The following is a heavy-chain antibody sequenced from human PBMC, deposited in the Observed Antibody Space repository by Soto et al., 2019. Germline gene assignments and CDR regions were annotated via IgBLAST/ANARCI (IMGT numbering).Heavy chain of an antibody. J-gene: IGHJ5*02. CDR2: IYSGGTT. CDR1: GFTVSSNY. V-gene: IGHV3-66*01. CDR3: ARNGDSSDYRGWFDP. D-gene: IGHD3-22*01. Sequence: EVQLVESGGGLVQPGGSLRLSCAASGFTVSSNYMSWVRQVPGQGLGWVSVIYSGGTTYYADSVKGRFTISRDNSKNTLYLQMNSLRAEDTAVYYCARNGDSSDYRGWFDPWGQGTLVTVSS.